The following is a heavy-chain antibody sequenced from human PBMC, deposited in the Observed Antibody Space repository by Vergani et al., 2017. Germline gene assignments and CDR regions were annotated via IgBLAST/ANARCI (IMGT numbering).Heavy chain of an antibody. CDR3: ARDVLAAAGTPYYYYGMDV. D-gene: IGHD6-13*01. J-gene: IGHJ6*02. CDR1: GYTFTSYG. Sequence: QVQLVQSGAEVKKPGASVKVSCKASGYTFTSYGISWVRQAPGQGLEWMGWISAYNGNTNYAQKLQGRVTMTTDTSTSSAYMELRSLRSDDTAVYYCARDVLAAAGTPYYYYGMDVWGQGTTVTVSS. CDR2: ISAYNGNT. V-gene: IGHV1-18*01.